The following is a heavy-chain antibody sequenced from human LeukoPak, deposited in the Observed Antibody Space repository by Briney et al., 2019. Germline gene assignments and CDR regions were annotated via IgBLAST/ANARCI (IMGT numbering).Heavy chain of an antibody. CDR3: ASHAHDYDSSGYFDS. D-gene: IGHD3-22*01. CDR1: RPTFNSNA. Sequence: GGPLRLSCVVSRPTFNSNAMYWVRQAPGKGLEWVSGISVSGGSEYYADSVKGRFSVSRDNSKHTVYLQMNSLRAEDTAVYFCASHAHDYDSSGYFDSWGQGALVTVSS. J-gene: IGHJ4*02. V-gene: IGHV3-23*01. CDR2: ISVSGGSE.